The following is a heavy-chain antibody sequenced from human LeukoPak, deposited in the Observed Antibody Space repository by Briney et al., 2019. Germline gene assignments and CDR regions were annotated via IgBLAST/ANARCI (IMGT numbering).Heavy chain of an antibody. CDR3: AKEPRSIAAAVGWFDP. J-gene: IGHJ5*02. Sequence: SGGSLRLSCAASGFTFSSYAMSWVRQAPGKGLEWVSGISGSGGSTYYADSVKGRFTISRDNSKNTLYLQMNSLRDEDTAVYYCAKEPRSIAAAVGWFDPWGQGTLVTVSS. D-gene: IGHD6-13*01. CDR2: ISGSGGST. V-gene: IGHV3-23*01. CDR1: GFTFSSYA.